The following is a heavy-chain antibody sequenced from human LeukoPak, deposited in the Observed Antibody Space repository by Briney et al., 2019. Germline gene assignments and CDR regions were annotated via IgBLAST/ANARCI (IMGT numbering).Heavy chain of an antibody. Sequence: GGSLRLSCAASGSTFSRSNMNWVRQAPGKGLEWLSYISSDSSAIYYADSVKGRFTISRDNAKNSLYLQMNSLRAEDTAVYYCARPGGYYGGNSLAFDIWGQGAMVTVSS. D-gene: IGHD4-23*01. CDR3: ARPGGYYGGNSLAFDI. CDR1: GSTFSRSN. J-gene: IGHJ3*02. V-gene: IGHV3-48*04. CDR2: ISSDSSAI.